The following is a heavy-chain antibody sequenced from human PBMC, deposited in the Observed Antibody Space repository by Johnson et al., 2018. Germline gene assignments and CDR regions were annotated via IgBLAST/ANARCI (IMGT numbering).Heavy chain of an antibody. V-gene: IGHV3-9*01. Sequence: VQLVQSGGGLVQPGRSLRLSCAASGFTFDDYAMHWVRQAPGKGLEWVSGICWNSGSIGYADSVKGRFTISRDNAKNSLYLQMNSLRAEDTAVYYCAKDIGPSPGDPDAFDIWGQGTMVTVSS. D-gene: IGHD4-17*01. CDR3: AKDIGPSPGDPDAFDI. CDR2: ICWNSGSI. CDR1: GFTFDDYA. J-gene: IGHJ3*02.